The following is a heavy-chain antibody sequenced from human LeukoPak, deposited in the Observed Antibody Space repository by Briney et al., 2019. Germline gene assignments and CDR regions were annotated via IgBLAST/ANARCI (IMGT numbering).Heavy chain of an antibody. CDR1: GFTFSSYA. J-gene: IGHJ4*02. CDR3: ARDRTPLRRFGELFDY. CDR2: ISYDGSNK. V-gene: IGHV3-30*04. D-gene: IGHD3-10*01. Sequence: GGSLRLSCAASGFTFSSYAMHWVRQAPGKGLEWVAVISYDGSNKYYADSVKGRFTISRDNSKNTLYLQMNSLRAEDTAVYYYARDRTPLRRFGELFDYWGQGTLVTVSS.